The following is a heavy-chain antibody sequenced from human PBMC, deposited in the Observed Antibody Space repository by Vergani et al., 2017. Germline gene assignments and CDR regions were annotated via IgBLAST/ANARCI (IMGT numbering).Heavy chain of an antibody. V-gene: IGHV5-10-1*01. D-gene: IGHD2-15*01. CDR3: ARQSGCSGGSCYGWFDP. CDR1: GYSFTSYW. J-gene: IGHJ5*02. Sequence: EVQLVQSGAEVKKPGESLRISCKGSGYSFTSYWISWVRQMPGKGLEWMGRIDPSDSYTHYSPSFQGHVTISADKSISTAYLQWSSLKASDTAMYYCARQSGCSGGSCYGWFDPWGQGTLVTVSS. CDR2: IDPSDSYT.